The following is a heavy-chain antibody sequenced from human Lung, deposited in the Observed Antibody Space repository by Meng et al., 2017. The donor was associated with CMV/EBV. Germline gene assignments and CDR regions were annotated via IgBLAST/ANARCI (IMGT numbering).Heavy chain of an antibody. J-gene: IGHJ4*02. V-gene: IGHV3-30*02. CDR3: AKNGQGTSGWFYFDF. D-gene: IGHD6-19*01. Sequence: GGSLRPSCAASGFSFSNYDMHWVRQAPGKGLEWVAIIRYDGSNKYSTDSVKGRFTISRDNSKNTLSLQMNSLGAEDTAVYYCAKNGQGTSGWFYFDFWGQGTLVTVSS. CDR1: GFSFSNYD. CDR2: IRYDGSNK.